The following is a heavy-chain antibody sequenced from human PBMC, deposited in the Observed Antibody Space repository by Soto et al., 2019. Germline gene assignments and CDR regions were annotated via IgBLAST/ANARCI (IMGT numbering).Heavy chain of an antibody. V-gene: IGHV2-5*02. CDR2: IYWDDDK. D-gene: IGHD1-7*01. CDR3: AHVYWAASGTRYYFDY. Sequence: QITLKESGPTLVKPTQTLTLTCTFSGFSFTTDGMGVGWIRQPPGKALEWLALIYWDDDKRFSPSLKSRLTITKAASRNQVVLTLTNMDPADTATYYCAHVYWAASGTRYYFDYWGQGTLVTVSS. CDR1: GFSFTTDGMG. J-gene: IGHJ4*02.